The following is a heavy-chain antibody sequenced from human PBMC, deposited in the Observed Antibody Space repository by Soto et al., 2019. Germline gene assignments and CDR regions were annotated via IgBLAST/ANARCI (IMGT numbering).Heavy chain of an antibody. CDR1: GFTFSSYG. V-gene: IGHV3-30*18. D-gene: IGHD3-10*01. CDR2: ILYDGSNK. J-gene: IGHJ6*02. Sequence: TGGSLRLSCAASGFTFSSYGMHWVRQAPGKGLEWVAVILYDGSNKYYADSVKGRFTIYRDNYKNTLYLQMNSLRAEDTAVYYCAKDWVEDNYRLLWFGESLRYYYYGMDVWGQGTTVTVSS. CDR3: AKDWVEDNYRLLWFGESLRYYYYGMDV.